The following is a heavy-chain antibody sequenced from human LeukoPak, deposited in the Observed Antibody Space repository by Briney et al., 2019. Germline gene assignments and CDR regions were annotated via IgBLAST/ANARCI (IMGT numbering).Heavy chain of an antibody. CDR1: GYTFTSYD. V-gene: IGHV1-8*01. Sequence: GASVKVSCKASGYTFTSYDINWVRQATGQGLEWMGWMNPNSGNTGYAQKFQGRVTMTRNTSISTAYMELSSLRSEDTAMYYCARGLSSSWYRIGYWGQGTLVTVSS. CDR3: ARGLSSSWYRIGY. J-gene: IGHJ4*02. D-gene: IGHD6-13*01. CDR2: MNPNSGNT.